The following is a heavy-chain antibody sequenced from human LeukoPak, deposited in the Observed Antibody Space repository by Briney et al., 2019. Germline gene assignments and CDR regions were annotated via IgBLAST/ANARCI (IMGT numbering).Heavy chain of an antibody. CDR2: IYASGIT. J-gene: IGHJ4*02. D-gene: IGHD6-13*01. Sequence: PSQTLSLTCTVSGASISDNFYWSWIRQSAGKGLEWIGRIYASGITTYSSSLKSRLTISVDTSKNQFSLRLTSVTAADTAVYYCATTTGYSSTWYPHEIEDLWGQGTLVTVSS. CDR1: GASISDNFY. CDR3: ATTTGYSSTWYPHEIEDL. V-gene: IGHV4-61*02.